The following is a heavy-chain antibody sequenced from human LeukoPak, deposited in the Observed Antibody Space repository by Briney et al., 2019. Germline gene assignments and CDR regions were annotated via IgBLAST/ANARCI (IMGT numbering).Heavy chain of an antibody. Sequence: GESLKISCKGSGYSFTNNWIGWVRQLPGKGLEWMGITYPGDSNTRYSPSFQGQVTISADKSISSAYLQWSSLKASDTAMYYCVRSPACSSGTCYPNWFDPWGQGTLVTVSS. CDR2: TYPGDSNT. V-gene: IGHV5-51*01. CDR3: VRSPACSSGTCYPNWFDP. D-gene: IGHD2-15*01. J-gene: IGHJ5*02. CDR1: GYSFTNNW.